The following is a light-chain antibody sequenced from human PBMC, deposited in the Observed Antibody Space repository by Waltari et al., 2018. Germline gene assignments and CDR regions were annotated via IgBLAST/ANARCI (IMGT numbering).Light chain of an antibody. CDR1: ISNIGTHY. V-gene: IGLV1-47*01. CDR2: LTH. CDR3: ATRDEGPTVV. Sequence: QSVLTQPPSASGTPGQSVTISCSGSISNIGTHYVYWYQQLPGTAPKLLIYLTHQRPAGVPYRFSASKSGTSASLAISGLRFEDEADYYCATRDEGPTVVFGGGTKLTVL. J-gene: IGLJ2*01.